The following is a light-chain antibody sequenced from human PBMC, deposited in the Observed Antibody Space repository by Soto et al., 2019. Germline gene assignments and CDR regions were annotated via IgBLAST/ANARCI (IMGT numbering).Light chain of an antibody. J-gene: IGKJ4*01. CDR3: QQYDDLPLT. Sequence: DIQMTQSPSSLSASVGDRVTITCRASQDITDYLNWYQQKPGKAPRLLIYDASNLETGVPSRFSGSGSGTDFTFTISSLQPEDIGTYYCQQYDDLPLTFGGGTKVEIK. CDR1: QDITDY. V-gene: IGKV1-33*01. CDR2: DAS.